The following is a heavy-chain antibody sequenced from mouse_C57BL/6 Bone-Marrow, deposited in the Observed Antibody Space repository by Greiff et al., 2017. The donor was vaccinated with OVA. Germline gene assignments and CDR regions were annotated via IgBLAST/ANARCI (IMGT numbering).Heavy chain of an antibody. D-gene: IGHD4-1*01. CDR3: ARPQLLGRIDD. J-gene: IGHJ2*01. CDR2: IYPRSGNT. V-gene: IGHV1-81*01. CDR1: GYTFTSYG. Sequence: QVQLQQSGAELARPGASVKLSCKASGYTFTSYGISWVKQRTGQGLEWIGEIYPRSGNTYYNEKFKGKATLTADKSSSTAYMKLRSLTSEDSAVYFCARPQLLGRIDDWGQGTTLTVSS.